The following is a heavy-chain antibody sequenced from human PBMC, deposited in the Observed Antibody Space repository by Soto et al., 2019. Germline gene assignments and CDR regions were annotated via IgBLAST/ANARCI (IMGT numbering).Heavy chain of an antibody. J-gene: IGHJ6*02. V-gene: IGHV1-69*13. Sequence: SVKVSCKASGGTFSSYAISWVRQAPGQGLEWMGGIIPIFGTANYAQKFQGRVTITADESTSTAYMELSSLRSEDTAVYYCAGGTGNPSHYYYYGMDVWGQGTTVTVSS. CDR1: GGTFSSYA. CDR3: AGGTGNPSHYYYYGMDV. D-gene: IGHD7-27*01. CDR2: IIPIFGTA.